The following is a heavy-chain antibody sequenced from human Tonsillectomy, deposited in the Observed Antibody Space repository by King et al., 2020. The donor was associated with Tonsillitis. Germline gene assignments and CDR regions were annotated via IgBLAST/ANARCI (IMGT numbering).Heavy chain of an antibody. V-gene: IGHV1-69*09. CDR3: ARGGFGVAGSAAFDI. CDR1: GGTFSSFA. J-gene: IGHJ3*02. CDR2: IIPILGIA. D-gene: IGHD6-19*01. Sequence: VQLVQSGAEVKKPGSSVKVSCKASGGTFSSFAISWVRQAPGQGLERMGRIIPILGIANYAQKFQGRVTITADKSTSTAYMVQRSLRSDDAAVYYCARGGFGVAGSAAFDIWGQGTMVTVSS.